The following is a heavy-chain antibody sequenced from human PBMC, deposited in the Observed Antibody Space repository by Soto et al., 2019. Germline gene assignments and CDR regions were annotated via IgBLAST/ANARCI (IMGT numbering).Heavy chain of an antibody. CDR1: GYTFTSYA. CDR3: AVVTLATYSYGMDV. J-gene: IGHJ6*02. Sequence: ASVKASCKASGYTFTSYAMHWVRHAPGQRLEWMGWINAGNGNTKYSQKFQGRVTITRDTSASTAYMALSSLRSEHTAVYSCAVVTLATYSYGMDVWGQGATVTVSS. CDR2: INAGNGNT. V-gene: IGHV1-3*01. D-gene: IGHD1-26*01.